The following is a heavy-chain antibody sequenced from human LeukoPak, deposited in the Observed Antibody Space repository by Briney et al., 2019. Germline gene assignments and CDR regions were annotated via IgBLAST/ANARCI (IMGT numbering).Heavy chain of an antibody. Sequence: SSQTLSLTCTVSGGSISSGDYYRSWIRQPPGKGLEWIGYIYYSGSTYYNPSLKSRVTISVDTSKNQFSLKLSSVTAADTAVYYCARMGSGYYYVSYYYGMDVWGQGTTVTVSS. J-gene: IGHJ6*02. V-gene: IGHV4-30-4*01. CDR3: ARMGSGYYYVSYYYGMDV. D-gene: IGHD3-22*01. CDR1: GGSISSGDYY. CDR2: IYYSGST.